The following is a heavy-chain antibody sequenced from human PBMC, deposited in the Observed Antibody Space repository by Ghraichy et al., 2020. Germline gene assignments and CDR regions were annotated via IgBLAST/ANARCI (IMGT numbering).Heavy chain of an antibody. CDR1: GFTFSSFA. CDR3: ARGTGLYSSGWYGYFDY. D-gene: IGHD6-19*01. Sequence: GGSLRLSCAASGFTFSSFATYWVRQAPGKGLECVSTIYSDGASTYYADSVKGRFTISRDNSKNTMYLQMGSLGAEDTAVYYCARGTGLYSSGWYGYFDYWGQGTPVTVSS. V-gene: IGHV3-64*02. J-gene: IGHJ4*02. CDR2: IYSDGAST.